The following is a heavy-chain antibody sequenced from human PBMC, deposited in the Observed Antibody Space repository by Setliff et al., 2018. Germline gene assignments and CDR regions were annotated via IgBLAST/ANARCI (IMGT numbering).Heavy chain of an antibody. CDR1: GYSFTSYW. D-gene: IGHD3-22*01. J-gene: IGHJ6*02. V-gene: IGHV5-51*01. CDR2: IYPGDSDT. Sequence: GESLKISCKGSGYSFTSYWIGWVRQMPGKGLEWMGIIYPGDSDTRCSPSFQGQVTISADKSISTAYLQWSSLKASDTAMYYCARYDSSGYHYYYGMDVWGQGTTVTSP. CDR3: ARYDSSGYHYYYGMDV.